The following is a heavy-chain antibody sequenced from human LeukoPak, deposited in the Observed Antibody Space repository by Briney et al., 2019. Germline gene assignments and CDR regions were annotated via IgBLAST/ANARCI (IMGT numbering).Heavy chain of an antibody. CDR1: GFSFNNYA. CDR3: AKGAYDYIEIAYFDY. CDR2: IIGSSGTT. V-gene: IGHV3-23*01. D-gene: IGHD5-12*01. Sequence: QSGGSLRLSWVASGFSFNNYAMNWVRQAPGKGLEWVSLIIGSSGTTFYADSVKGRFTISKDKSKSTLYLQMNSLRAEDTAVYYCAKGAYDYIEIAYFDYWGQGSLVTVSS. J-gene: IGHJ4*02.